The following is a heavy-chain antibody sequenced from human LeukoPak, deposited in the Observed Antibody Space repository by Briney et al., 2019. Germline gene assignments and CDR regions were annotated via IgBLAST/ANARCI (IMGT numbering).Heavy chain of an antibody. D-gene: IGHD6-13*01. CDR1: GGSLSSGAYS. V-gene: IGHV4-30-4*08. Sequence: RPSETLSLTCTVSGGSLSSGAYSWSWIRQHPGKGLEWIGYIYYSGSTYYNPSLKSRVTISLDTSKNQFSLKLSSVTAADTAVYYCARHDGSSWYYAFDVWGQGTMVTVSS. J-gene: IGHJ3*01. CDR2: IYYSGST. CDR3: ARHDGSSWYYAFDV.